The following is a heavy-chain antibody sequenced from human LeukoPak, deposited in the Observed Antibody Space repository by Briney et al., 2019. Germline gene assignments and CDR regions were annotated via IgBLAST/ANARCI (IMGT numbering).Heavy chain of an antibody. CDR2: IKTKTDSGTS. Sequence: GGSLRLSCAASGFTFSNAWMRWVRQAPGKGLEWVGRIKTKTDSGTSDYAAPVKGRFTISRDDSENTLYLQMNSLETEDTAIYYCSTEIRWEEPNLDFWGQGTLVTVSS. D-gene: IGHD1-26*01. CDR3: STEIRWEEPNLDF. J-gene: IGHJ4*02. V-gene: IGHV3-15*01. CDR1: GFTFSNAW.